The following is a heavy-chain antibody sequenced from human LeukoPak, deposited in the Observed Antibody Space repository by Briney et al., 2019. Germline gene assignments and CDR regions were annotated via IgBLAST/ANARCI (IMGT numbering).Heavy chain of an antibody. CDR3: ARSSITMMVVVPPFDY. CDR2: IYSGGST. V-gene: IGHV3-66*01. D-gene: IGHD3-22*01. Sequence: GSLRLSCAASGFTVSSNYMSWVRQAPGKGLEWVSVIYSGGSTYYADSVKGRFTISRDNSKNTLYLQMNSLRAEDTAVYYCARSSITMMVVVPPFDYWGQGTLVTVSS. CDR1: GFTVSSNY. J-gene: IGHJ4*02.